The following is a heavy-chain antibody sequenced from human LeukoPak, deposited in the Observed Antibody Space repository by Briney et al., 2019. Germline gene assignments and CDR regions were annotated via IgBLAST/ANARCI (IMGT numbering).Heavy chain of an antibody. CDR3: ARRRSGWFSYYFDY. Sequence: TSETLSLTCTVSGGSVSSGSYYWSWIRQPPGKGLEWIGYIYYSGSTNYNPSLKSRVTISVDTSKNQFSLKLSSVTAADTAVYYCARRRSGWFSYYFDYWGQGTLVTVSS. V-gene: IGHV4-61*01. CDR1: GGSVSSGSYY. J-gene: IGHJ4*02. D-gene: IGHD6-19*01. CDR2: IYYSGST.